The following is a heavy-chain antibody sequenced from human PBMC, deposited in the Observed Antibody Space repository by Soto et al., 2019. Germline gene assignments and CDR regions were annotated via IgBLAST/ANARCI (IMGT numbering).Heavy chain of an antibody. CDR1: GGSISSGDYY. Sequence: QVQLQESGPGLVKPSQTLSLTCTVSGGSISSGDYYWSWIRQPPGKGLEWIGYIYYSGSTYYNPSLKSQVTKSVDTSKNQFPIKRSSVTPADTAVYPCARYHPDIASRINCFDPGGQGTLVPVPS. V-gene: IGHV4-30-4*01. CDR3: ARYHPDIASRINCFDP. J-gene: IGHJ5*02. CDR2: IYYSGST. D-gene: IGHD5-12*01.